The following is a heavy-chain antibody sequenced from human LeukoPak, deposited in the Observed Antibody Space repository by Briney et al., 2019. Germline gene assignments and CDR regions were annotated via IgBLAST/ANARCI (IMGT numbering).Heavy chain of an antibody. V-gene: IGHV3-23*01. CDR1: GFTSSSYA. J-gene: IGHJ4*02. Sequence: PGGSLRLSYVAPGFTSSSYAMSWVRQAPGKGLEWVSAISGSGGSTYYADSVKGRFTISRDNSKNTLFLQMNSLRAEDTAVYYCAKDPYAILTGYRYYFDYWGQGTLVTVSS. D-gene: IGHD3-9*01. CDR2: ISGSGGST. CDR3: AKDPYAILTGYRYYFDY.